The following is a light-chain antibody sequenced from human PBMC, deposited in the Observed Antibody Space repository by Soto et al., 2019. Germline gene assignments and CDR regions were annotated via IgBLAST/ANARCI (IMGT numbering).Light chain of an antibody. CDR3: QQYGSSQT. CDR1: QSVSSSY. CDR2: GAS. J-gene: IGKJ1*01. V-gene: IGKV3-20*01. Sequence: EIVLKQSPGTLSLSPGERATLSCRASQSVSSSYLAWYQQKPGQAPRLLIYGASSRATGIPDRFSDSGSGTDFTLTISRLEPEDFAVYYCQQYGSSQTFGQGTKVDI.